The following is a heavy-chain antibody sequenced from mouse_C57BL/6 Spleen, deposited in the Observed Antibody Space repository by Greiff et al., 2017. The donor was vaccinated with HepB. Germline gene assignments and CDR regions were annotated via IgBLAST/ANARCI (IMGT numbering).Heavy chain of an antibody. V-gene: IGHV14-2*01. CDR3: ARSDDGYSAWFAY. CDR2: IDPEDGET. J-gene: IGHJ3*01. D-gene: IGHD2-3*01. CDR1: GFNIKDYY. Sequence: VHVKQSGAELVKPGASVKLSCTASGFNIKDYYMHWVKQRTEQGLEWIGRIDPEDGETKYAPNFQGKATITADTSSTTAYLQLSSLTSEDTAVYYCARSDDGYSAWFAYWGQGTLVTVSA.